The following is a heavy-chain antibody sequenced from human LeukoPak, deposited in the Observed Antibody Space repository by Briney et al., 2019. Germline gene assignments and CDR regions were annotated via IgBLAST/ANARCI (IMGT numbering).Heavy chain of an antibody. CDR3: ARDPFRLGHY. CDR2: INHSGST. D-gene: IGHD3-9*01. V-gene: IGHV4-34*01. CDR1: GGSFSGYY. J-gene: IGHJ4*02. Sequence: SETLSLTCAVYGGSFSGYYWSWIRQPPGKGLEWIGEINHSGSTNYNPSLKSRVTISVVTSKNQFSLKLSSVTAADTAVYYCARDPFRLGHYWGQGTLVTVSS.